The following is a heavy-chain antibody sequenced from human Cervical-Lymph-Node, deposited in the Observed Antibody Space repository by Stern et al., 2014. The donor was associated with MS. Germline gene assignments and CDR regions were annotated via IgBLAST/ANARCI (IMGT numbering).Heavy chain of an antibody. J-gene: IGHJ6*02. CDR1: GDSIRSGAYH. Sequence: VQLEESGPGLVKPSQTLSVTCTVSGDSIRSGAYHWTWIRQHTGKGLEWIGNIYHSVVTSYSPSLQSRIIISIDTSKNQFSLNLNSVTAADTAVYYCARALGPMNHYYYYKMDVWGQGTTVTVS. CDR2: IYHSVVT. V-gene: IGHV4-31*03. CDR3: ARALGPMNHYYYYKMDV. D-gene: IGHD1-14*01.